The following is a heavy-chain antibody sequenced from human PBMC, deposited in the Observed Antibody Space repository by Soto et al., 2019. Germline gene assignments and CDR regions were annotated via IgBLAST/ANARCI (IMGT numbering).Heavy chain of an antibody. J-gene: IGHJ5*02. CDR3: ARSTTYYYGSGSYYTHDDWFDP. CDR2: IYHSGST. Sequence: QVQLQESGPGLVKPSGTLSLTCAVSGGSISSSNWWSWVRQPPGKGLEWIGEIYHSGSTNYNPSLMSRVTISVDKSKNQFSLKLSSVTAADTAVYYCARSTTYYYGSGSYYTHDDWFDPWGQGTLVTVSS. CDR1: GGSISSSNW. V-gene: IGHV4-4*02. D-gene: IGHD3-10*01.